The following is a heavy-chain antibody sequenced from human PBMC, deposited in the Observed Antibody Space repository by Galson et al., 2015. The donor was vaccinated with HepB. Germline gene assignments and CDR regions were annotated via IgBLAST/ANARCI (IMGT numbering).Heavy chain of an antibody. J-gene: IGHJ5*02. CDR1: GFIFRHHA. D-gene: IGHD3-16*01. CDR3: VKEGSWFGGDWFDP. Sequence: SLRLSCAGSGFIFRHHAMAWIRQAPGKGLEWVSGINGRGSTRSYSDAVKGRFPISRDKSKDTVFLQMDNLRAEDTAVYYCVKEGSWFGGDWFDPWGQGALVTVS. V-gene: IGHV3-23*01. CDR2: INGRGSTR.